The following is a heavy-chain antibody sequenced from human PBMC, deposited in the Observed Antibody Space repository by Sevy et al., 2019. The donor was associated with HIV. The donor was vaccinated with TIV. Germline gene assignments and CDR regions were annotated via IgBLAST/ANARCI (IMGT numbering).Heavy chain of an antibody. Sequence: GGSLRLSCAASGFTFSNAWMSWVRQAPGKGLEWVAVISYDGGNKYYADSVKGRFTISKDNFKNTLYLQMNSLRAEDTAIYYCAKPGKFSGSYLDAFDIWGQGTMVTVSS. D-gene: IGHD1-26*01. J-gene: IGHJ3*02. CDR1: GFTFSNAW. CDR2: ISYDGGNK. CDR3: AKPGKFSGSYLDAFDI. V-gene: IGHV3-30*18.